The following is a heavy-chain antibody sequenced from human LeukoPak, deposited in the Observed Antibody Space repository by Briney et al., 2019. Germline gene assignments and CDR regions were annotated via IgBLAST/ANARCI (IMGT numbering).Heavy chain of an antibody. CDR1: GGSISTYY. CDR3: ARGSLYYPDTSGYYRFDY. V-gene: IGHV4-4*07. D-gene: IGHD3-22*01. J-gene: IGHJ4*02. Sequence: SETLSLTCTVSGGSISTYYWNWIRQSAAKGLEWIGRVYRSGSTNYNPSLKSRVTVSVDTSKNQLSLKLSSVTAADTAVYYCARGSLYYPDTSGYYRFDYWGQGTLVTVSS. CDR2: VYRSGST.